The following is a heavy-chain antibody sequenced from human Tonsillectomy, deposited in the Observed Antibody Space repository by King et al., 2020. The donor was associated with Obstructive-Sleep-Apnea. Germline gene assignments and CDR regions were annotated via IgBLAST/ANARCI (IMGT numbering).Heavy chain of an antibody. CDR1: GGSISSSSYY. D-gene: IGHD3-22*01. Sequence: LQLQESGPGLVKPSETLSLTCTVSGGSISSSSYYWGWIRQPPGKGLEWIGSIYYSGSTYYNPSLKSRVTISVDTSKNQFSLKLSSVTAADTAVYYCARDPGGTYYYDSSGYYDDAFDIWGQGTMVTVSS. CDR2: IYYSGST. CDR3: ARDPGGTYYYDSSGYYDDAFDI. J-gene: IGHJ3*02. V-gene: IGHV4-39*07.